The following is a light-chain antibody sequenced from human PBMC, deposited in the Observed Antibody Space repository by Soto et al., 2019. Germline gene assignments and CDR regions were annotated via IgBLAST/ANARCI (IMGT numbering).Light chain of an antibody. J-gene: IGKJ5*01. CDR2: KAS. Sequence: DIQMTQSPSTLSASVGDRVTITCRASQSISSWLAWYQQKSGKAPKLLIYKASSLESGVPSRFSGSGSGTEFTLTISSLQPDDFATYYCQQYNSYSQGITFGQGTRLEIK. CDR1: QSISSW. V-gene: IGKV1-5*03. CDR3: QQYNSYSQGIT.